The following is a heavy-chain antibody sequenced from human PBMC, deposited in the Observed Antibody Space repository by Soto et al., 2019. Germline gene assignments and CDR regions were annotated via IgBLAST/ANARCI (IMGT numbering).Heavy chain of an antibody. CDR2: IYYNGNN. Sequence: QVQLQESGPGLVKPSQTLSLTCNVSGASLSSGDFYWSWIRQPPGKGLEWIAFIYYNGNNFYNPSLKRRVTLVIDTSNNQFALKVRSVTAADTAVYYCARERCGGDSDGGADYWGQGTLVTVSS. CDR3: ARERCGGDSDGGADY. CDR1: GASLSSGDFY. D-gene: IGHD2-21*02. J-gene: IGHJ4*02. V-gene: IGHV4-30-4*01.